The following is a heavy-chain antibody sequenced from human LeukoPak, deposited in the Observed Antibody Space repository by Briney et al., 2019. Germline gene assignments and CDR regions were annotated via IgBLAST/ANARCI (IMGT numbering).Heavy chain of an antibody. D-gene: IGHD1-26*01. Sequence: ASVKVSCKASGYTFTGYYMHWVRQAPGQGLEWMGWINPNSGGTNYAQKFQGWVTMTRDTSISTAYMELSRLRSDDTAVYYCARDRSSGSYCPGSYYYYGMDVWGQGTTVTVSS. CDR3: ARDRSSGSYCPGSYYYYGMDV. CDR2: INPNSGGT. V-gene: IGHV1-2*04. J-gene: IGHJ6*02. CDR1: GYTFTGYY.